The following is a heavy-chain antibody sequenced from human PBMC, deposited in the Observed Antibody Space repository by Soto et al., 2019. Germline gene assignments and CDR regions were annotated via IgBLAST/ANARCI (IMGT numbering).Heavy chain of an antibody. J-gene: IGHJ4*02. CDR1: GFTFSSYE. CDR2: ISSSGSTI. D-gene: IGHD1-20*01. CDR3: AREKEYNWNYFGY. V-gene: IGHV3-48*03. Sequence: LRLSCAASGFTFSSYEMNWVRQAPGKGLEWVSYISSSGSTIYYADSVKGRFTISRDNAKNSLYLQMNSLRAEDTAVYYCAREKEYNWNYFGYWGQGTLVTVSS.